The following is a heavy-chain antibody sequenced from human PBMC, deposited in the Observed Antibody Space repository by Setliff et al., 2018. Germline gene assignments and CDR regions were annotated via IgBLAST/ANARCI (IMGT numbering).Heavy chain of an antibody. CDR3: ASTTNGYSYDY. CDR1: GGSISSSSYY. D-gene: IGHD3-22*01. V-gene: IGHV4-39*07. J-gene: IGHJ4*02. CDR2: IFYSGST. Sequence: SETLSLTCTVSGGSISSSSYYWVWIRQPPGKGLEWIGNIFYSGSTYYNPSLKSRVTISIDTSKNQFSLKLSSVTAADTAVYFCASTTNGYSYDYWGQGTLVTVSS.